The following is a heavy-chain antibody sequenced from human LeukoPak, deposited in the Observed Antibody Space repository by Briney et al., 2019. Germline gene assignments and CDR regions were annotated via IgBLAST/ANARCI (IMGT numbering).Heavy chain of an antibody. J-gene: IGHJ3*02. CDR3: ARVRLPGYCSGGSCRATGAFDI. V-gene: IGHV1-69*13. CDR2: IIPIFGTA. CDR1: GGTFSSYA. D-gene: IGHD2-15*01. Sequence: ASVKVSCKASGGTFSSYAISWVRQAPGQGLEWMGGIIPIFGTANYAQKFQGRVTITADESTSTAYMELSSLRSEDTAVYYCARVRLPGYCSGGSCRATGAFDIWGQGTMVTVSS.